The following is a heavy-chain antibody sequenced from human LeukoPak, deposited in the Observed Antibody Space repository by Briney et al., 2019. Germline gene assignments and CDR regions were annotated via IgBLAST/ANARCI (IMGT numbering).Heavy chain of an antibody. D-gene: IGHD1-1*01. J-gene: IGHJ4*02. Sequence: ASVKVSCKASGYTFTGYYMHWVRQAPGQGLEWMGWINPNSGDTNYTQKFQGRVTMTRDTSISTAYMELSRLRSDDTAVYYCASRQLPYNFDHWGQGTLVTVSS. CDR1: GYTFTGYY. CDR2: INPNSGDT. CDR3: ASRQLPYNFDH. V-gene: IGHV1-2*02.